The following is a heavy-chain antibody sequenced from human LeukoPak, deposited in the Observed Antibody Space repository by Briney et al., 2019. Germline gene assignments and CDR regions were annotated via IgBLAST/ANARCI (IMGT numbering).Heavy chain of an antibody. CDR1: GFTFSSYS. CDR2: ISSSSSYI. Sequence: PGGSLRLSXAASGFTFSSYSMNWVRQAPGKGLEWVSSISSSSSYIYYADSVKGRFTISRDNAKNSLYLQMNSLRAEDTAVYYCARGGSYSWYFDLWGRGTLVTVSS. CDR3: ARGGSYSWYFDL. D-gene: IGHD1-26*01. J-gene: IGHJ2*01. V-gene: IGHV3-21*01.